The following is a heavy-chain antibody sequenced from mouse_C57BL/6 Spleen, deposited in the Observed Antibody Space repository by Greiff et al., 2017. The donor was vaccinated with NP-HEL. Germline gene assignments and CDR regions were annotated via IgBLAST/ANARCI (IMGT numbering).Heavy chain of an antibody. Sequence: VQLQQSGAELVMPGASVKLSCKASGYTFTSYWMHWVKQRPGQGLEWIGEIDPSDSYTNYNQKFKGKSTLTVDKSSSSAYMQLSSLTSEDSSVYYCARGNDGHAKDCWGQGTSVSASS. CDR3: ARGNDGHAKDC. V-gene: IGHV1-69*01. CDR2: IDPSDSYT. CDR1: GYTFTSYW. J-gene: IGHJ4*01. D-gene: IGHD2-12*01.